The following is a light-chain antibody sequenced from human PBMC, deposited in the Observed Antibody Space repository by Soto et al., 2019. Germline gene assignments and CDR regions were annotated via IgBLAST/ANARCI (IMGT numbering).Light chain of an antibody. CDR1: QSISNW. V-gene: IGKV1-5*01. Sequence: DIQMTQFPSTLSASVGDRVTITCRASQSISNWLAWYQQKPGKAPKLLIYDASNLGSGVPSRFSGSGSGTEFTLTISSLQPGDFATYYCQHYNSYSPWTLGQGTKVEI. CDR3: QHYNSYSPWT. J-gene: IGKJ1*01. CDR2: DAS.